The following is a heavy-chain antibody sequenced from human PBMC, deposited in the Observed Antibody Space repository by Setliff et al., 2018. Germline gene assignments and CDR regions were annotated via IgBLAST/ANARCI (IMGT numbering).Heavy chain of an antibody. D-gene: IGHD1-1*01. Sequence: PGGSLRLSCAASGFTFSSYAMNWVRQAPGKGLEWVSAISGSGGSTYYADSVKGRFTISRDNSKNTLYLQMNSLRAEDTAVYYCAKDLSGWYYYGMDVWGQGTTVTVSS. CDR1: GFTFSSYA. CDR3: AKDLSGWYYYGMDV. CDR2: ISGSGGST. V-gene: IGHV3-23*01. J-gene: IGHJ6*02.